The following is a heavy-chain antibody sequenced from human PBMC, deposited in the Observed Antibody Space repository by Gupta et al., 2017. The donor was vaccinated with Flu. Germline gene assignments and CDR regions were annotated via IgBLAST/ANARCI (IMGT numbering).Heavy chain of an antibody. J-gene: IGHJ5*02. Sequence: MHWVRQAPGQGFEWMGRIHPNSGATNFAQKFQRRVTLTTETSINTAYMELSSLRPDDTAVYYCARGTFFDFWSGPVWWFDPWGQGTLVTVSS. D-gene: IGHD3-3*01. CDR3: ARGTFFDFWSGPVWWFDP. CDR2: IHPNSGAT. V-gene: IGHV1-2*06.